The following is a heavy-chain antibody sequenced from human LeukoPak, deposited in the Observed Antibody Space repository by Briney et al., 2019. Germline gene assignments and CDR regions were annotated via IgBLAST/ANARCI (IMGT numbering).Heavy chain of an antibody. J-gene: IGHJ3*02. V-gene: IGHV1-18*01. D-gene: IGHD6-19*01. CDR1: GYTFTSYG. CDR3: AREVEASGQWLVRDDAFDI. CDR2: ISAYNGYT. Sequence: ASVKVSCKASGYTFTSYGISWVRQAPGQGLEWKGWISAYNGYTNYAQKLQGRVTMTTDTSTSTAYMELRSLRSDDTAVYYCAREVEASGQWLVRDDAFDIWGQGTMVTVSS.